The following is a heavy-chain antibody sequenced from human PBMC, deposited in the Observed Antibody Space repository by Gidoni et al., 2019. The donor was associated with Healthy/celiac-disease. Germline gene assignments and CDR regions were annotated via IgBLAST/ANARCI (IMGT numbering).Heavy chain of an antibody. Sequence: QVQLQESGPGLVKPSETLSLTCTVSGGSISSYYWSWIRQPPGKGLEWIGYIYYSGSTNYNPSLKSRVTISVDTSKNQFSLKLSSVTAADTAVYYCARRLWFGDFDYWGQGTLVTVSS. J-gene: IGHJ4*02. V-gene: IGHV4-59*01. D-gene: IGHD3-10*01. CDR1: GGSISSYY. CDR3: ARRLWFGDFDY. CDR2: IYYSGST.